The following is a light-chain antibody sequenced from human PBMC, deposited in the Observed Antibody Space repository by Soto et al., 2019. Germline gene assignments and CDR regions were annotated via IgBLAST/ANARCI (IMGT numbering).Light chain of an antibody. Sequence: AIRMTQSPSSLSASTGDRVTITCRASQGISSYLAWYQQKPGKAPKLLIYAASTLQSGVPSRFSGSGSGTDFTLTISCLQSEDFTTYYCQHYYSYPPYTFGQGTKLDIK. J-gene: IGKJ2*01. V-gene: IGKV1-8*01. CDR1: QGISSY. CDR2: AAS. CDR3: QHYYSYPPYT.